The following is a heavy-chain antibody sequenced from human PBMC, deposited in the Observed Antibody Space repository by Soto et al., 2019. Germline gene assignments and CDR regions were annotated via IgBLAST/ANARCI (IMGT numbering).Heavy chain of an antibody. Sequence: QVQLVESGGGVVQPGRSLRLSCAASGFTFSSYGMHWVRQAPGKGLEWVAVIWYDGSNKYYADSVKGRFTISRDNSKNKLYLQMNSLRAEDTAVYYCARDPAAAGTRYYYYYGMDVWGQGTTVTVSS. CDR3: ARDPAAAGTRYYYYYGMDV. CDR1: GFTFSSYG. D-gene: IGHD6-13*01. J-gene: IGHJ6*02. V-gene: IGHV3-33*01. CDR2: IWYDGSNK.